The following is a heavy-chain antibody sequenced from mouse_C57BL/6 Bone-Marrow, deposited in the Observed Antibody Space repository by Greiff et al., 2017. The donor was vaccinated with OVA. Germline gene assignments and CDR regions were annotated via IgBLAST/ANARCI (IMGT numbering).Heavy chain of an antibody. CDR3: ARGLGLYYFDY. CDR1: GFTFSDYY. V-gene: IGHV5-16*01. D-gene: IGHD3-3*01. Sequence: EVKLMESEGGLVQPGSSMKLSCTASGFTFSDYYMAWVRQVPEKGLEWVAIINYDGSSTYYLDSLKSRFIISRDNAKNILYLQMSSLKSEDTATYYCARGLGLYYFDYWGQGTTLTVSS. CDR2: INYDGSST. J-gene: IGHJ2*01.